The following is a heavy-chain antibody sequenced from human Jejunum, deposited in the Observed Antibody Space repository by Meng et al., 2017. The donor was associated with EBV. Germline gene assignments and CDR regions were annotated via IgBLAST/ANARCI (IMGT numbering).Heavy chain of an antibody. J-gene: IGHJ4*02. Sequence: QLHLHQSRPRLVTPSQTPPLTSAISGHSDSRTPATWDWIRQSPSRGLEWLRSTYYRSKWYNHYAVSVKSRITVNPDTSKNQFSLQLNSVTPEDTAVYYCARRLQTDGFDWWGQGTLVTVSS. CDR2: TYYRSKWYN. CDR1: GHSDSRTPAT. V-gene: IGHV6-1*01. D-gene: IGHD5-18*01. CDR3: ARRLQTDGFDW.